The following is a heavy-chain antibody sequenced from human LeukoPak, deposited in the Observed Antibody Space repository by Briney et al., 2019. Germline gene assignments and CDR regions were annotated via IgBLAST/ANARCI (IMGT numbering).Heavy chain of an antibody. CDR2: IKSKTDGGTT. D-gene: IGHD3/OR15-3a*01. CDR3: TTDNDNRSWTFIY. J-gene: IGHJ4*02. Sequence: PGGSLRLSCAASGFTFSNAWMCWVRQAPGKGLEWVARIKSKTDGGTTDYAARVKGRFTISRDDSKNTLFLQMNSLKNEDTAVYYCTTDNDNRSWTFIYWGQGTLVTVSS. V-gene: IGHV3-15*01. CDR1: GFTFSNAW.